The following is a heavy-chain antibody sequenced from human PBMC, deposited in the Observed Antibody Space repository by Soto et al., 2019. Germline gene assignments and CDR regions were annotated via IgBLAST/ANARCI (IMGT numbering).Heavy chain of an antibody. Sequence: SVKVSCKASGGTFSSYAISWVRQAPGQGLEWMGGIIPIFGTANYAQKFQGRVTITADESTSTAYIELSSLRSEDTAVYYCARVRCSGGSCYSGVDYWGQGTLVTVSS. V-gene: IGHV1-69*13. CDR2: IIPIFGTA. D-gene: IGHD2-15*01. CDR3: ARVRCSGGSCYSGVDY. CDR1: GGTFSSYA. J-gene: IGHJ4*02.